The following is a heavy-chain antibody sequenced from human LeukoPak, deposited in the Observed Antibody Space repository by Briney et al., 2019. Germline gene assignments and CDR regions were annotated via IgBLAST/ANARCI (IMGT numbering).Heavy chain of an antibody. CDR2: INPSGGNT. V-gene: IGHV1-46*01. Sequence: ASVKVSCKASGYTFTSYYIHWVRQAPGQGLEWMGIINPSGGNTDYAQKFQGRVTMTRDTSTSTVYMELSSLRSDDTAVYYCARDTEGLQSPNEQGSYYYYMDVWGKGTTVTVSS. J-gene: IGHJ6*03. CDR3: ARDTEGLQSPNEQGSYYYYMDV. CDR1: GYTFTSYY. D-gene: IGHD4-11*01.